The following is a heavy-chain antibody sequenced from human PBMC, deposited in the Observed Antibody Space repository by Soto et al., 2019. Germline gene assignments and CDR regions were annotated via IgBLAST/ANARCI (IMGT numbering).Heavy chain of an antibody. CDR3: ARLGYDFWSGYLTEFDY. Sequence: GGSLRLSCAASGFTFSSYWMSWVRQAPGKGLEWVANIKQDGSEKYYVDSVKGRFTISRDNAKNSLYLQMNSLRAEDTAVYYCARLGYDFWSGYLTEFDYWGQGTLVTVST. D-gene: IGHD3-3*01. CDR1: GFTFSSYW. V-gene: IGHV3-7*03. CDR2: IKQDGSEK. J-gene: IGHJ4*02.